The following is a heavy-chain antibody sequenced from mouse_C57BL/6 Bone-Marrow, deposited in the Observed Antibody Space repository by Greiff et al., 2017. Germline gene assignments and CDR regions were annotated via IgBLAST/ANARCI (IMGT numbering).Heavy chain of an antibody. CDR3: ATYDGNYALSMDY. Sequence: QVQLQQSGAELVRPGTSVKMSCKASGYTFTNYWIGWAKQRPGHGLEWIGDIYPGGGYTNYNEKFKGKATLTADKSSSTAYMQFSSLTSEDSAIYYCATYDGNYALSMDYWGQGTSVTVSS. J-gene: IGHJ4*01. D-gene: IGHD2-10*01. CDR2: IYPGGGYT. V-gene: IGHV1-63*01. CDR1: GYTFTNYW.